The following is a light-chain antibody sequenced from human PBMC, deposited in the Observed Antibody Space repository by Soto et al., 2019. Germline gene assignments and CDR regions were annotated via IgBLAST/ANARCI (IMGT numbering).Light chain of an antibody. V-gene: IGKV3-20*01. J-gene: IGKJ3*01. CDR2: GAS. CDR1: QSVSSSY. CDR3: QQYGSSPFT. Sequence: EIVLTQSPGTLSLSPGERATLSCRASQSVSSSYLAWYQQKHGQAPRLLIYGASSRATGIPDRFSGSGSGTVFTLTISRLEPEDFAVYYCQQYGSSPFTFGPGTKVDIK.